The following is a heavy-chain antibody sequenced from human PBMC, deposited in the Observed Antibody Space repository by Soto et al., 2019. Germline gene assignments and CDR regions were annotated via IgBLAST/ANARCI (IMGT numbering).Heavy chain of an antibody. J-gene: IGHJ4*02. V-gene: IGHV2-5*02. CDR1: GFSLSTSGVG. Sequence: QITLKESGPTLVKPTQTLTLTCTFSGFSLSTSGVGVGWIRQPPGKALEWLALIYWDDDKRYSPSLKSRLTIHKDTSKNQVVLTMTNMDPVDTATYYCAHSVAYGSGSPTPPFDYWGQGTLVTVSS. CDR3: AHSVAYGSGSPTPPFDY. D-gene: IGHD3-10*01. CDR2: IYWDDDK.